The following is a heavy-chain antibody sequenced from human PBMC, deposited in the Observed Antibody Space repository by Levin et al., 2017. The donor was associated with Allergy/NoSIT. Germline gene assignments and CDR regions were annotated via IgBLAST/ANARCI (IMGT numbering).Heavy chain of an antibody. CDR3: TTDLYCGGDCYSRLDY. J-gene: IGHJ4*02. CDR1: GFTFSNAW. Sequence: GESLKISCAASGFTFSNAWMSWVRQAPGKGLEWVGRIKSKTDGGTTDYAAPVKGRFTISRDDSKNTLYLQMNSLKTEDTAVYYCTTDLYCGGDCYSRLDYWGQGTLVTVSS. V-gene: IGHV3-15*01. D-gene: IGHD2-21*02. CDR2: IKSKTDGGTT.